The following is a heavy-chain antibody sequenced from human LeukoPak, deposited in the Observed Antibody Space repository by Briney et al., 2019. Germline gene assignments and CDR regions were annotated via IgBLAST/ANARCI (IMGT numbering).Heavy chain of an antibody. J-gene: IGHJ3*02. CDR2: IKQDGSEK. CDR1: GFTFSSYW. CDR3: ARTTRGYSYGAAFDI. D-gene: IGHD5-18*01. Sequence: PGGSRRLSCAASGFTFSSYWMSWVRQAPGKGLEWVANIKQDGSEKYYVDSVKGRFTISRDNAKNSLYLQMNSLRAEDTAVYYCARTTRGYSYGAAFDIWGQGTMVTVSS. V-gene: IGHV3-7*01.